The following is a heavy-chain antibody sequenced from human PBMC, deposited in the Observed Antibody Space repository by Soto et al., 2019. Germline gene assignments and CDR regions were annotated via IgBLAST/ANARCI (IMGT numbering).Heavy chain of an antibody. D-gene: IGHD2-15*01. J-gene: IGHJ3*02. Sequence: GASVKVSCKASGYTFTGYYMHWVRQAPGQGLEWMGWINPNSGGTNYAQKFQGWVTMTRDTSISTAYMELSRLRSDDTAVYYCAREGYCSGGSCYYDAFDIWGQGTMVTVSS. CDR1: GYTFTGYY. V-gene: IGHV1-2*04. CDR3: AREGYCSGGSCYYDAFDI. CDR2: INPNSGGT.